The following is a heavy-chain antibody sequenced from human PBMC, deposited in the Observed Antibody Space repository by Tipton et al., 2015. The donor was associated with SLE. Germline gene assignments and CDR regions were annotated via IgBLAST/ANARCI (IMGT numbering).Heavy chain of an antibody. J-gene: IGHJ4*02. CDR3: ARHRNPYDTSGYCDVVSK. V-gene: IGHV4-59*08. CDR2: VYVSGST. Sequence: TLSLTCTISGGSISSYYWTWIRQSPGKGMEWIGYVYVSGSTNYNPPLKSRVTISVDTSKNELSLRLSSVTAADTAVYYCARHRNPYDTSGYCDVVSKWGQGTLVTVAS. D-gene: IGHD3-22*01. CDR1: GGSISSYY.